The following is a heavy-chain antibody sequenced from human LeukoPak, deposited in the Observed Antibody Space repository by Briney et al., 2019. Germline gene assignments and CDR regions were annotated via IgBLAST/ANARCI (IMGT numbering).Heavy chain of an antibody. V-gene: IGHV4-34*01. J-gene: IGHJ4*02. CDR2: INHSGST. CDR1: GGSFSGYY. Sequence: SETLSLTCAVYGGSFSGYYWSWIRQPPGKGLEWIGEINHSGSTNYNPSLKSRVTISVDTSKNQFSLKLSSVTAADTAVYYCARHAGPTYYYGSGSYRYAYYFDYWGQGTLVTVSS. D-gene: IGHD3-10*01. CDR3: ARHAGPTYYYGSGSYRYAYYFDY.